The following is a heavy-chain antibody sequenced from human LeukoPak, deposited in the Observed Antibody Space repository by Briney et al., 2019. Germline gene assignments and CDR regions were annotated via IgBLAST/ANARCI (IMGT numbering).Heavy chain of an antibody. CDR1: GYTFTDDY. V-gene: IGHV1-2*02. D-gene: IGHD2-2*01. J-gene: IGHJ4*02. Sequence: GASVKVSCKASGYTFTDDYLHWVRQAPGQGLEWMGWINPKSGGTNYAQKFQGRVTMTRDTSISTAYMELSSLRSDDTAVYYCARYCDVTRCLPFDYWGQGSPVTVSS. CDR2: INPKSGGT. CDR3: ARYCDVTRCLPFDY.